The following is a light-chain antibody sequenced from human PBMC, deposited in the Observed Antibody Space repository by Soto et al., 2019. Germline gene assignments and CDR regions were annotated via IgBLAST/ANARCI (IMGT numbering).Light chain of an antibody. CDR3: QQYNSYSPYT. J-gene: IGKJ2*01. CDR2: GAS. V-gene: IGKV3-15*01. Sequence: EIVMTQSPATLSVSPGERATLSCRASQSVGTYLAWYQQKPGQAPRLLIYGASTRAAGISPRFSGGGSGTEFTLTISSLQSEDFATYCCQQYNSYSPYTFGQGTKLEIK. CDR1: QSVGTY.